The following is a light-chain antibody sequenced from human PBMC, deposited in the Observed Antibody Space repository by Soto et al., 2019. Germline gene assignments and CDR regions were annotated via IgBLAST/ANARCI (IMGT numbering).Light chain of an antibody. CDR1: QRVSSSS. Sequence: EIVLTQSPATLSLSPGERATLSCRASQRVSSSSLAWYQHKPGQSPRLLIFGVSSRATDIPDRFSGSGSGTDFTLTINRLEPEDFAVYYCQQRSNWPPITFGQGTRLEIK. CDR3: QQRSNWPPIT. J-gene: IGKJ5*01. V-gene: IGKV3D-20*02. CDR2: GVS.